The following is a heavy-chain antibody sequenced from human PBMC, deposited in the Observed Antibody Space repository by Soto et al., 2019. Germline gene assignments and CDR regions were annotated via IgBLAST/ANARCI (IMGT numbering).Heavy chain of an antibody. J-gene: IGHJ3*02. Sequence: ASVKVSCKASGYTFTSYYMHWVRQAPGQGLEWMGIINPSGGSTSYAQKFQGRVTMTRDTSTSTVYMELSSLRSEDTAVYYCASSQTYYYDSSGRFYAFDIWGQGTMVTVSS. CDR3: ASSQTYYYDSSGRFYAFDI. D-gene: IGHD3-22*01. CDR2: INPSGGST. V-gene: IGHV1-46*01. CDR1: GYTFTSYY.